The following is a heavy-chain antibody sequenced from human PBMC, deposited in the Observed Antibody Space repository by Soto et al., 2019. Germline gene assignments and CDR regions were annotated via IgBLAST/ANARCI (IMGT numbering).Heavy chain of an antibody. CDR1: GFTFSSYA. Sequence: PGGSLRLSCAASGFTFSSYAMSWVRQAPGKGLEWVSAISGSGGSTYYADSVKGRFTISRDNSKNTLYLQMNSLRAEDTAVYYCANRPSSSSGNFDYWGQGTLVTVSS. CDR3: ANRPSSSSGNFDY. V-gene: IGHV3-23*01. CDR2: ISGSGGST. J-gene: IGHJ4*02. D-gene: IGHD6-6*01.